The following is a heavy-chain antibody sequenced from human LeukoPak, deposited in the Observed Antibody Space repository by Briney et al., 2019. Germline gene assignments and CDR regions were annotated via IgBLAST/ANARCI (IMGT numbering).Heavy chain of an antibody. CDR3: ATPEKQWHIFDY. CDR1: GFTFSSYA. D-gene: IGHD6-19*01. CDR2: ISFDGSNK. V-gene: IGHV3-30*04. J-gene: IGHJ4*02. Sequence: GGSLRLSCAASGFTFSSYAMHWVRQAPGKGLEWVAVISFDGSNKYYADSVKGRFTISRDNSKNTLYLQMSSLRAEDTAVYYCATPEKQWHIFDYWGQGTLVTVSS.